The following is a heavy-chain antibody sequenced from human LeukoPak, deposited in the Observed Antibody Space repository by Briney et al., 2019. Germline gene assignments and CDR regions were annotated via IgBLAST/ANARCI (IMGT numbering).Heavy chain of an antibody. CDR1: GGSISSSSYY. CDR3: ARLGLQLVRGGFDY. J-gene: IGHJ4*02. CDR2: IYYSGST. Sequence: PSETLSLTCTVSGGSISSSSYYWGWIRQPPGKGLEWIGSIYYSGSTYYNPSLKSRVTISVDTSKNQFSLKLSSATAADTAVYYCARLGLQLVRGGFDYWGQGTLVTVSS. V-gene: IGHV4-39*01. D-gene: IGHD6-13*01.